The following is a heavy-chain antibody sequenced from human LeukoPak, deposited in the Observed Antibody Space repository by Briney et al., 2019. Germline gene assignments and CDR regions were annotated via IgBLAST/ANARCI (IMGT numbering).Heavy chain of an antibody. V-gene: IGHV3-21*01. Sequence: PGGSLRLSCAASGFTFSKVWMNWVRQAPGKGLEWVSSISSSSSFIYYADSVKGRFTISRDNAKNSVYLQMNSLRAEDTAVYYCARDSPLSFDIWGQGTMVTVSS. CDR1: GFTFSKVW. J-gene: IGHJ3*02. CDR2: ISSSSSFI. CDR3: ARDSPLSFDI.